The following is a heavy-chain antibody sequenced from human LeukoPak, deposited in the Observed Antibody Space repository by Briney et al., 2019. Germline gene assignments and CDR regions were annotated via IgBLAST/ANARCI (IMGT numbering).Heavy chain of an antibody. Sequence: GGSLRLSCVASGFTFSTYGMHWVRQAPGKGLEWVSVIYSGGSTYYAESVKGRFTISRDNSKNTLYLQMNSLRSLRAEDTAVYYCASVLGGAFDIWGQGTRVTVSS. V-gene: IGHV3-NL1*01. CDR3: ASVLGGAFDI. D-gene: IGHD3-3*02. J-gene: IGHJ3*02. CDR2: IYSGGST. CDR1: GFTFSTYG.